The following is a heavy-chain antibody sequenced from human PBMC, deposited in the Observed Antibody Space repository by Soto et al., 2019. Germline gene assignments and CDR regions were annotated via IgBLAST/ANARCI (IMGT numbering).Heavy chain of an antibody. D-gene: IGHD2-2*01. CDR3: AKVWDIVVVAPWARMDV. Sequence: ASVNVSCKASGYTFTSYDINWVRQATGQGLEWMGWMNPNSGNTGYAQKLQGRVIMTRNTSISTAYKELSSLRSEDTAVYYCAKVWDIVVVAPWARMDVWGKGKTVTVSS. J-gene: IGHJ6*04. CDR2: MNPNSGNT. CDR1: GYTFTSYD. V-gene: IGHV1-8*01.